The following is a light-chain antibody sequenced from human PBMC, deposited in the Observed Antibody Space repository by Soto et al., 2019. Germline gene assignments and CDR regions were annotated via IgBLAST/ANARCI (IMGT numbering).Light chain of an antibody. CDR3: QHYNSYSEA. CDR2: AAS. CDR1: QSVSTY. J-gene: IGKJ1*01. V-gene: IGKV1-39*01. Sequence: DIQMTQSPSSLSASVGDRVTITCRASQSVSTYLNWYQQRLGEAPKLLSYAASTLQSGVPPRFSGSGSGTEFTLTISSLQPDDFATYYCQHYNSYSEAFGQGTKVDIK.